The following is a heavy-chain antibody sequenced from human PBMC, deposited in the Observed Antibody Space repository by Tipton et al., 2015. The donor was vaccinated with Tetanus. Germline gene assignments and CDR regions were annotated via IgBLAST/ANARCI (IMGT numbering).Heavy chain of an antibody. V-gene: IGHV1-69*01. D-gene: IGHD1-26*01. J-gene: IGHJ6*01. Sequence: QLVQSGPEVKTPASSVKVSCKASGDTFNNYGVSWVRQAPGQGLEWMGGIIPSLGSTTYAPKFQGRITITADEVTTTAYMEVSSLTSEDTAVFYCARGGSYLGIYYYYAMDVWGQGTTVTVSS. CDR3: ARGGSYLGIYYYYAMDV. CDR1: GDTFNNYG. CDR2: IIPSLGST.